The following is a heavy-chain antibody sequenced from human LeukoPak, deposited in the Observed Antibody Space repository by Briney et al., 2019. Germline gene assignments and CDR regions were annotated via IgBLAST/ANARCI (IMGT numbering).Heavy chain of an antibody. D-gene: IGHD4-17*01. CDR2: ITTSGRTI. V-gene: IGHV3-48*03. J-gene: IGHJ4*02. CDR1: GFTFSSYE. CDR3: ARGEVYGTNSFDY. Sequence: PGGSLRLSCAASGFTFSSYEMNWVRQAPGKGLEWVSYITTSGRTIYYADSVKGRFTISRDNAKNSLYLQMNSLRAEDTAVYYCARGEVYGTNSFDYWGQGTLVTVSS.